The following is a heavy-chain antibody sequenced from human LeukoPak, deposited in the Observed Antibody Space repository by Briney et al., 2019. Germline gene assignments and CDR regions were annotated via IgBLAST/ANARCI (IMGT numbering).Heavy chain of an antibody. J-gene: IGHJ4*02. CDR3: ARLKQAGPLWD. V-gene: IGHV4-59*08. D-gene: IGHD6-19*01. Sequence: SETLSLTCTVSGASISDYNLSWIRQPPGKGLEWIGYIYYSGSTNYNPSLKSRVTISVDTSKNQFSLKLSSVTAADTAVYYCARLKQAGPLWDWGQGTLVTVSS. CDR2: IYYSGST. CDR1: GASISDYN.